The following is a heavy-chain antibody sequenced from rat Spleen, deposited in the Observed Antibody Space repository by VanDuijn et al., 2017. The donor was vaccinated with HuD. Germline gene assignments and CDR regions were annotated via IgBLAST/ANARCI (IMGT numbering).Heavy chain of an antibody. J-gene: IGHJ1*01. D-gene: IGHD3-1*01. CDR1: GITFSDYY. V-gene: IGHV5-25*01. CDR3: ARHKSGTYWYFDF. CDR2: ISTSGSRT. Sequence: EVQLVESGGGLVQPGRSLKLSCVASGITFSDYYMAWVRQAPKKGLEWVASISTSGSRTYYRDSVRGRFTISRDNAKNTLYLQMNSLRSEDTATYYCARHKSGTYWYFDFWGPGTMVTVSS.